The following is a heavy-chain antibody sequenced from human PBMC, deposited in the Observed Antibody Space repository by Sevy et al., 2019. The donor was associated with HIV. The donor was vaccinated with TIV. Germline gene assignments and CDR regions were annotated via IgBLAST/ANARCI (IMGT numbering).Heavy chain of an antibody. Sequence: ASVKVSCKASGYIFSEYYIHWVRQAPGQGLEWVAWINPNNDYTNYAQKFQGRPTLTRDTSITTAYMELSGLRSDDTAVYYCARATHFGAGNYLFWGQGTLVTVSS. CDR2: INPNNDYT. J-gene: IGHJ4*02. D-gene: IGHD3-10*01. CDR1: GYIFSEYY. V-gene: IGHV1-2*02. CDR3: ARATHFGAGNYLF.